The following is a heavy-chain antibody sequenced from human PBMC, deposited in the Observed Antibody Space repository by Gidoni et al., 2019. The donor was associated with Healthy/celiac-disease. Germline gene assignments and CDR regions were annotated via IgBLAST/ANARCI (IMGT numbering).Heavy chain of an antibody. CDR3: AKAMSGRSLPREYYYDSSGYLDFDY. J-gene: IGHJ4*02. CDR2: ISGSGGST. Sequence: EVQLLESGGGLVQPGGSLRLSCAASGCTFSSYAMSWVRQAPGKGLEWVSAISGSGGSTYYADSVKGRFTISRDNSKNTLYLQMNSLRAEDTAVYYCAKAMSGRSLPREYYYDSSGYLDFDYWGQGTLVTVSS. CDR1: GCTFSSYA. V-gene: IGHV3-23*01. D-gene: IGHD3-22*01.